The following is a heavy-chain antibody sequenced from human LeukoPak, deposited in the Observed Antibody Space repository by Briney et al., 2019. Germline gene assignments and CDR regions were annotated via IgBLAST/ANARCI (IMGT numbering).Heavy chain of an antibody. CDR3: ARERAYSSSWFGGNYYYGMDV. D-gene: IGHD6-13*01. CDR2: ISNNGGYT. V-gene: IGHV3-23*01. CDR1: GFTFSSSA. J-gene: IGHJ6*02. Sequence: GGSLRLSCAASGFTFSSSAMSWVRQAPGKGLEWVSAISNNGGYTYYADSVQGRFTISRDNSKSTLCLQMNSLRAEDTAVYYCARERAYSSSWFGGNYYYGMDVWGQGTTVTVSS.